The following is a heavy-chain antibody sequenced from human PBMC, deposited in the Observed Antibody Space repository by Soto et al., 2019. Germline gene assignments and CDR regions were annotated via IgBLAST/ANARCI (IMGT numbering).Heavy chain of an antibody. D-gene: IGHD5-12*01. J-gene: IGHJ3*02. CDR3: ARARVATPRLEDPFDI. V-gene: IGHV5-51*01. CDR2: IYPGDSDT. Sequence: EVQLVQSGAEVKKPGESLKISCKGSGYSFSSHWLAWVRQMPGKGLEYMGIIYPGDSDTRYSPSFQGQVTISADTSISTAYLQWTSLKASDTAIYYCARARVATPRLEDPFDIWGQGTMVTVSS. CDR1: GYSFSSHW.